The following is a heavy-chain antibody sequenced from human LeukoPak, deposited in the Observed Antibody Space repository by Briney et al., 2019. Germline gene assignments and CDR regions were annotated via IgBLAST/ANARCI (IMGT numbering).Heavy chain of an antibody. CDR2: MNPNSGNT. CDR1: GYTFTSYD. J-gene: IGHJ4*02. V-gene: IGHV1-8*01. Sequence: GASVKVSCKASGYTFTSYDINWVRQATGQGLEWMGWMNPNSGNTGYAQKFQGRVTMTRNTSISTAYMELSSLRSEDTAVYYCARSHYVWRSYRYSPAGYWGQGTLVTVSS. D-gene: IGHD3-16*02. CDR3: ARSHYVWRSYRYSPAGY.